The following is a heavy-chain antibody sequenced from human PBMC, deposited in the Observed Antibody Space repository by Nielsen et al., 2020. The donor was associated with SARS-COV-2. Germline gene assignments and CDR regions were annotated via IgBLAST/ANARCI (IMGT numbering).Heavy chain of an antibody. V-gene: IGHV3-23*01. D-gene: IGHD3-3*01. CDR1: GFTFNSYA. Sequence: GGSLRLSCVASGFTFNSYAVNWVRQAPGKGLEWVSTISASSSNTYYADSVKGRFTISRDNSMNTLFLQMSTLRDEDTAVYYCAKDLDFWSGYYTYWGQGTLVTVSS. CDR3: AKDLDFWSGYYTY. CDR2: ISASSSNT. J-gene: IGHJ4*02.